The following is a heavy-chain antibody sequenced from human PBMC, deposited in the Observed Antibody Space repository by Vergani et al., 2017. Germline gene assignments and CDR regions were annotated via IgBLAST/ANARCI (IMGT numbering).Heavy chain of an antibody. CDR1: GGSISSGGYY. CDR3: ARYYSSGYSNDAFDI. Sequence: QVQLQESGPGLVKPSETLSLTCTVSGGSISSGGYYWSWIRQHPGKGLEWIGYIYYSGSTYYNPSLKSRVTISVDTSKNQFSLKLSSVTAADTAVYYCARYYSSGYSNDAFDIWGQGTMVTVSS. J-gene: IGHJ3*02. V-gene: IGHV4-31*03. CDR2: IYYSGST. D-gene: IGHD3-22*01.